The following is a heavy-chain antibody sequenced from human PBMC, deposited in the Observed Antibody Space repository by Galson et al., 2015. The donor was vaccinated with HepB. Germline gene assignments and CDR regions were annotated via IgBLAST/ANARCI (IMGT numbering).Heavy chain of an antibody. J-gene: IGHJ4*02. CDR2: ISGFNGYT. CDR1: GYTFSNYG. CDR3: ARYRAYYSSSEPYAPDY. D-gene: IGHD3-22*01. Sequence: SVKVSCKASGYTFSNYGVTWVRQAPGEGLEWLGWISGFNGYTSYAQKFQGRVTMTTDTSTSTAYMDLGNLRSDDTAVYYCARYRAYYSSSEPYAPDYWGQGALVTVSS. V-gene: IGHV1-18*04.